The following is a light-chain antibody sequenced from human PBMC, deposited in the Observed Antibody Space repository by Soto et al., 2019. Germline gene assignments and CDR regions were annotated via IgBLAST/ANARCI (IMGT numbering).Light chain of an antibody. V-gene: IGKV3-11*01. CDR3: QHYSSYSQA. J-gene: IGKJ1*01. Sequence: VETESSPTPSLSPRERATLSCRASQTVSSLLAWYQQRPGQAPSLLIYDASHRETGIPARFSGSGSGTEFTLIISRLEPDDFAAYYCQHYSSYSQAFGQGTKVDIK. CDR2: DAS. CDR1: QTVSSL.